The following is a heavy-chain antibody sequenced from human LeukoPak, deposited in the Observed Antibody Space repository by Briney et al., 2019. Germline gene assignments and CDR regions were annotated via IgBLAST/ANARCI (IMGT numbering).Heavy chain of an antibody. V-gene: IGHV3-7*01. J-gene: IGHJ3*02. D-gene: IGHD2-21*02. Sequence: GGSLRLSCAASGFTFSSYSMNWVRQAPGKGLEWVANIKQDGSEKYYVDSVKGRFTISRDNAKNSLYLQMNSLRAEDTAVYYCARVVVTAIAQNAFDIWGQGTMVTVSS. CDR1: GFTFSSYS. CDR2: IKQDGSEK. CDR3: ARVVVTAIAQNAFDI.